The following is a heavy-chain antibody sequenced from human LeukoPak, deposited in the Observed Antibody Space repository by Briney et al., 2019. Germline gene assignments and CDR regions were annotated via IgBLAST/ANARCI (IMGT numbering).Heavy chain of an antibody. V-gene: IGHV3-23*01. CDR1: GFTFSTYA. CDR3: AGPPQYSSSWYYFDF. CDR2: ISGSGVST. Sequence: GGSLRLSCAASGFTFSTYAMSWVRQAPGKGLEWVSAISGSGVSTYYADSVKGRFTISRDNSKNSLYLQMNSLTVEDTAVYYCAGPPQYSSSWYYFDFWGQGTLVTVSS. J-gene: IGHJ4*02. D-gene: IGHD6-13*01.